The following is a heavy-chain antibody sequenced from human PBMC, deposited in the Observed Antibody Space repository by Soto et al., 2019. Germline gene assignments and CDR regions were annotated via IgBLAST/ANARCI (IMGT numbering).Heavy chain of an antibody. D-gene: IGHD6-13*01. CDR3: AKDSDSSSWYAALEYFQH. Sequence: EVQLVESGGGLVQPGGSLRLSCAVSGFTFGSYWMNWVRLIPGKGLEWVAYIKPDGSATYYADSVKGRFTISRDNSKNTLYLQMNSLRAEDTAVYYCAKDSDSSSWYAALEYFQHWGQGTLVTVSS. CDR1: GFTFGSYW. CDR2: IKPDGSAT. V-gene: IGHV3-7*01. J-gene: IGHJ1*01.